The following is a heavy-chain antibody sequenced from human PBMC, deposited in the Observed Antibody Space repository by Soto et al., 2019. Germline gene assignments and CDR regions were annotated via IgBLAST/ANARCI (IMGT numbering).Heavy chain of an antibody. J-gene: IGHJ6*02. CDR2: IIPIFGTA. CDR3: ARVERVLRYFDWSQDHYYYGMDV. D-gene: IGHD3-9*01. V-gene: IGHV1-69*13. CDR1: GGTFSSYA. Sequence: SVKVSCKASGGTFSSYAISWVRQAPGQGLEWMGGIIPIFGTANYAQKFQGSVTITADESTSTAYMELSSLRSEDTAVYYCARVERVLRYFDWSQDHYYYGMDVWGQGTTVTVSS.